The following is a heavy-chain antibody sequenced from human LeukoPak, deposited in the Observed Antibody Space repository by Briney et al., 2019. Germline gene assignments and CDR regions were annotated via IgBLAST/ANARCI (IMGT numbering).Heavy chain of an antibody. CDR2: ISSNGGST. J-gene: IGHJ4*02. D-gene: IGHD1-26*01. V-gene: IGHV3-64*01. Sequence: PGGSLRLSCAASGFIFSTYAMHWVRQAPGKGLEYVSAISSNGGSTYYANSVKGRFTISRDNSKNTLYLQMGSLRAEDMAVYYCARRGSYYGGSMDCWGQGTLVTVSS. CDR1: GFIFSTYA. CDR3: ARRGSYYGGSMDC.